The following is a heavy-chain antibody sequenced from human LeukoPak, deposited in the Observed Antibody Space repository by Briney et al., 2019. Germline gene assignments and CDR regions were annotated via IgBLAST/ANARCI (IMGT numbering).Heavy chain of an antibody. V-gene: IGHV4-59*08. J-gene: IGHJ4*02. CDR1: GGSLSSYY. Sequence: SETLSLTCTLSGGSLSSYYWSWIRQPPGKGLEWIAYISDIGSINYNPSLKSRVTISLDASKNQFSLKLSSVTAADTAVYYCAGHHPRNTVDFWGQGTLVTVPS. D-gene: IGHD2/OR15-2a*01. CDR2: ISDIGSI. CDR3: AGHHPRNTVDF.